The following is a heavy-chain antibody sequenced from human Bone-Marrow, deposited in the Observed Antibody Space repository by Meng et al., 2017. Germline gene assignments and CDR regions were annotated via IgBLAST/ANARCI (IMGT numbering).Heavy chain of an antibody. V-gene: IGHV3-7*01. D-gene: IGHD3-22*01. Sequence: GESLKISCAASGFTFSSYWMSWVRQAPGKGLEWVANIKQDGSEKYYVDSVKGRFTISRDNAKNSLYLQMNSLRAEDTAVYYCARGLYYYDSSGYYSFDYWGQGTLVTVSS. CDR2: IKQDGSEK. CDR1: GFTFSSYW. J-gene: IGHJ4*02. CDR3: ARGLYYYDSSGYYSFDY.